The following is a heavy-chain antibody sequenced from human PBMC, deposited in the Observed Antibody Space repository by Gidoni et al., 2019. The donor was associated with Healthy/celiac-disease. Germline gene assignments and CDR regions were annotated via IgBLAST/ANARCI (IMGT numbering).Heavy chain of an antibody. CDR1: GGPTSSYY. CDR3: ARDLFAYYDSSGLPGT. D-gene: IGHD3-22*01. Sequence: QVQLQESGPGLVKPSETLSHTGTVSGGPTSSYYWSWIRQPPGKGLEWIGYIYYSGSTNYNPSLKSRVTISVDTSKNQFSLKLSSVTAADTAVYYCARDLFAYYDSSGLPGTWGQGTLVTVSS. J-gene: IGHJ4*02. CDR2: IYYSGST. V-gene: IGHV4-59*01.